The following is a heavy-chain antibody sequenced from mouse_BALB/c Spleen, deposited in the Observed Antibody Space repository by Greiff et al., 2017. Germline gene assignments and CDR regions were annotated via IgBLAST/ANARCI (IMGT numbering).Heavy chain of an antibody. CDR2: INSNGGST. Sequence: EVKLMESGGGLVKLGGSLKLSCAASGFTFSSYYMSWVRQTPEKRLELIAAINSNGGSTYYPDTVKGRFTISRDNAKNTLYLQMSSLKSEDTALYYCARPGFYDSAWFAYWGQGTLVTVSA. J-gene: IGHJ3*01. CDR3: ARPGFYDSAWFAY. V-gene: IGHV5-6-2*01. CDR1: GFTFSSYY. D-gene: IGHD2-3*01.